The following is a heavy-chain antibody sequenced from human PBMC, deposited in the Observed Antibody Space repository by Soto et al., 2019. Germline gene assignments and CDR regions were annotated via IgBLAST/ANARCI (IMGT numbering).Heavy chain of an antibody. Sequence: PGESLKISCKGSGYSFTSYWIGWVRQMPGKGLEWMGIIYPGDSDTRYSPSFQGQVTISADKSISTAYLQWSSLKASDTAMYYCARQRRERHAYMITFGGVTDYWGQGTLVNVSS. CDR2: IYPGDSDT. J-gene: IGHJ4*02. CDR3: ARQRRERHAYMITFGGVTDY. D-gene: IGHD3-16*01. CDR1: GYSFTSYW. V-gene: IGHV5-51*01.